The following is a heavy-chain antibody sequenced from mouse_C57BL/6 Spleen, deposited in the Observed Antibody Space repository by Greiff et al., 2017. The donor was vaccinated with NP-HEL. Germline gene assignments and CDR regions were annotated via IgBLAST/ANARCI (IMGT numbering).Heavy chain of an antibody. D-gene: IGHD4-1*01. J-gene: IGHJ3*01. CDR2: ISYDGSN. Sequence: EVQRVESGPGLVKPSQSLSLTCSVTGYSITSGYYWNWIRQFPGNKLEWMGYISYDGSNNYNPSLKNRISITRDTSKNQFFLKLNSVTTEDTATYYCARDWDGGEFAYWGQGTLVTVSA. V-gene: IGHV3-6*01. CDR3: ARDWDGGEFAY. CDR1: GYSITSGYY.